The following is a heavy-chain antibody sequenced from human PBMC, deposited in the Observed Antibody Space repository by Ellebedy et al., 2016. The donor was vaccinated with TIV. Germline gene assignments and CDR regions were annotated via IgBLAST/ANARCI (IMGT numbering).Heavy chain of an antibody. Sequence: GESLKISCAASGFTFTTYSMNWVRQAPGKGLEWVSSISTSNTYIFYEASVKGRFTISRDNAKNSLYLQMNNLRAEDTAIYYCARGSVAATDQWFDPWGQGTLVTVSS. J-gene: IGHJ5*02. CDR3: ARGSVAATDQWFDP. CDR1: GFTFTTYS. D-gene: IGHD6-19*01. V-gene: IGHV3-21*01. CDR2: ISTSNTYI.